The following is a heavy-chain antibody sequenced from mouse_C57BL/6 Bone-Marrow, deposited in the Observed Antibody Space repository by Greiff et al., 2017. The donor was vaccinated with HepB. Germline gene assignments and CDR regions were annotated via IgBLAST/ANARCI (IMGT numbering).Heavy chain of an antibody. V-gene: IGHV5-16*01. CDR2: INYDGSST. Sequence: EVQLVESEGGLVQPGSSMKLSCTASGFTFSDYYMAWVRQVPEKGLEWVANINYDGSSTYYLDSLKSRFIISRDNAKNILYLQMSSLKSEDTATYYCAREGATIGFHWYFDVWGTGTTVTVSS. CDR1: GFTFSDYY. D-gene: IGHD2-14*01. J-gene: IGHJ1*03. CDR3: AREGATIGFHWYFDV.